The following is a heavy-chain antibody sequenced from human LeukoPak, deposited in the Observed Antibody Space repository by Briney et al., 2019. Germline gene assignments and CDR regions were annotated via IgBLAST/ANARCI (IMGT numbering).Heavy chain of an antibody. J-gene: IGHJ4*02. CDR2: ISGSGNSI. Sequence: GGSLRLSCAASGFTFSDHYMSWIRQAPGEGLEWLSYISGSGNSIYYADSVRGRFTISRDNAKNALYLQMSSLRAEDTAVYYCAGGAGVLGRFDYWGQGTLVTFSS. CDR3: AGGAGVLGRFDY. D-gene: IGHD3-3*01. CDR1: GFTFSDHY. V-gene: IGHV3-11*01.